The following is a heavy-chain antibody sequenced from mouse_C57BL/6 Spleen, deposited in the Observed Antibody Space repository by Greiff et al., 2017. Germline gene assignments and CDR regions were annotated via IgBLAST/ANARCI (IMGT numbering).Heavy chain of an antibody. V-gene: IGHV5-17*01. CDR1: GFTFSDYG. Sequence: EVQGVESGGGLVKPGGSLKLSCAASGFTFSDYGMHWVRQAPEKGLEWVAYISSGSSTIYYADTVKGRFTSSRDNAKNTLFKQMTRLRSEDTAMYDCARRYYGNSHYDAMDYWGQGTSVTVSS. CDR3: ARRYYGNSHYDAMDY. D-gene: IGHD2-1*01. CDR2: ISSGSSTI. J-gene: IGHJ4*01.